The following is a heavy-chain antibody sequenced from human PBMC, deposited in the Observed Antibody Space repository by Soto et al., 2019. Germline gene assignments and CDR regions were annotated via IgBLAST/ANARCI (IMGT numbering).Heavy chain of an antibody. D-gene: IGHD6-13*01. V-gene: IGHV4-31*03. CDR1: GGSISSGGYY. J-gene: IGHJ4*02. Sequence: QVQLQESCPGLVKPSQTLSLTCTVSGGSISSGGYYWSWIRQHPGKGLEWIGYIYYSGSTYYNPSLKSRVTISVDTSKNQFALKLSSVTAANTAVYYGARLEHGYSSSYESDYWGQGTLVTVSS. CDR3: ARLEHGYSSSYESDY. CDR2: IYYSGST.